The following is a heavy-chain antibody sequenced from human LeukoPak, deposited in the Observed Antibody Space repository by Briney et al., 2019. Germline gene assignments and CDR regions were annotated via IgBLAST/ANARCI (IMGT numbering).Heavy chain of an antibody. CDR2: ISYDGSNK. CDR1: GFTFSSYA. Sequence: PGGSLRLSCAASGFTFSSYAMHWVRQAPGKGLEWVAFISYDGSNKYYADSVKGRFTISRDNSKNTVYLQMNSMRAEDTAVYYCASDPTYCTNGVCYMGWIGFDYWGQGTLVTVSS. D-gene: IGHD2-8*01. CDR3: ASDPTYCTNGVCYMGWIGFDY. J-gene: IGHJ4*02. V-gene: IGHV3-30*04.